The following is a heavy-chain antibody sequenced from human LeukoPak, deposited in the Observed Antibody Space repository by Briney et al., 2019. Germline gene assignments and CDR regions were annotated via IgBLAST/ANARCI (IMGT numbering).Heavy chain of an antibody. Sequence: ASVKVTCKTSGYTFSSFDVIWVRQATGQGLEWIGWMNPNSLNTGYTQKFRGRVTMTGDTSISTAYMELSSLISEDTAVYYCARGIRNQLLSEYWGQGSLVTVSS. CDR1: GYTFSSFD. J-gene: IGHJ4*02. V-gene: IGHV1-8*01. CDR3: ARGIRNQLLSEY. CDR2: MNPNSLNT. D-gene: IGHD2-2*01.